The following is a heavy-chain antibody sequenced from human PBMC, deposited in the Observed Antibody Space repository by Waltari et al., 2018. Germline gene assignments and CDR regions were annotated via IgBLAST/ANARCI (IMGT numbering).Heavy chain of an antibody. Sequence: QVQLVESGGGVVQPGRSLRLPCAASGFDFRGYVMHWVRQAPGKGLGWVAVIWYDGRYEYYADSVKGRFTISRDNSKDTLYLQMNSLRAEDTAVYYCARDFASTYFFDYWGQGTLVTVSS. CDR1: GFDFRGYV. J-gene: IGHJ4*02. CDR3: ARDFASTYFFDY. CDR2: IWYDGRYE. V-gene: IGHV3-33*01.